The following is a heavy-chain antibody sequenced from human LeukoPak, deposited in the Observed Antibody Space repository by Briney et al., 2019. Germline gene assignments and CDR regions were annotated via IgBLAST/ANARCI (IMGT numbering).Heavy chain of an antibody. V-gene: IGHV3-7*01. CDR3: ARWATSFDL. Sequence: GGSLRLSCAASGFTFSNYWMSWVRQAPGKGLEWVANIKQDGSEKYYVDSVTGRFTISRDNAENSLYLQMNSLRAEDTAVYYCARWATSFDLWGQGTLVTVS. CDR1: GFTFSNYW. CDR2: IKQDGSEK. J-gene: IGHJ4*02. D-gene: IGHD6-6*01.